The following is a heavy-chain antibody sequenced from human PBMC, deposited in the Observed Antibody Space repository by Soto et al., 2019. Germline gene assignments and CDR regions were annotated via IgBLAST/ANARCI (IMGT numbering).Heavy chain of an antibody. CDR1: GFTFSSYW. Sequence: EVQLVESGGGLVQPGGSLRLSCAASGFTFSSYWMSWVRQAPGKGLEWVANIKQDGSEKYYVDSVKGRFTISRDNDKNSLYLQMNSLRAEDTAVYYCARDRGYYDSSGYYYYYGMDVWGQGTTVTVSS. CDR2: IKQDGSEK. D-gene: IGHD3-22*01. CDR3: ARDRGYYDSSGYYYYYGMDV. J-gene: IGHJ6*02. V-gene: IGHV3-7*03.